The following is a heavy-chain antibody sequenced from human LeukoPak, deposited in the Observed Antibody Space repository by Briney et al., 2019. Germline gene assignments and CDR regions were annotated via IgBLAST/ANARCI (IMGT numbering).Heavy chain of an antibody. J-gene: IGHJ3*02. V-gene: IGHV1-2*02. D-gene: IGHD1-26*01. CDR1: GYTSDFMK. CDR3: ARGIVGATEPNI. Sequence: ASVKVSCKTSGYTSDFMKYGVAWVRQAPGQGLEWMGWINPNSGGTNYAQKFQGRVTMTRDTSISTAYMELSRLRSDDTAVYYCARGIVGATEPNIWGQGTMVTVSS. CDR2: INPNSGGT.